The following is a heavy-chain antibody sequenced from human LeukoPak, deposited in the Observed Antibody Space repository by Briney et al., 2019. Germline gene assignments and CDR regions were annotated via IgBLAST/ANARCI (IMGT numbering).Heavy chain of an antibody. J-gene: IGHJ5*02. Sequence: SQTLSLTCAISGDSVPSNIAAWNWIRQSPSRGLEWLGRTYYRSKWYTYYAVSVKGRITINSDTSKNQFSLQLNSVTPEDTAVYYCARGWGGNIDQWGQGTLVTVSS. CDR3: ARGWGGNIDQ. CDR2: TYYRSKWYT. D-gene: IGHD3-16*01. CDR1: GDSVPSNIAA. V-gene: IGHV6-1*01.